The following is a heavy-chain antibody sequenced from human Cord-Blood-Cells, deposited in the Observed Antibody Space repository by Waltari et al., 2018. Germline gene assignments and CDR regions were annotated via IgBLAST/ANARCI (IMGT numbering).Heavy chain of an antibody. Sequence: QVQLQESGPGLVKPSETLSLTCTVSGGSISSYYWSWIRQPPGKGLEWIGYIYYSGSTNYNPSLKGRVNISVDTSKNQFSLKLSSVTAADTAVYYCARRGYSGYDFDYWGQGTLVTVSS. D-gene: IGHD5-12*01. V-gene: IGHV4-59*08. CDR3: ARRGYSGYDFDY. J-gene: IGHJ4*02. CDR1: GGSISSYY. CDR2: IYYSGST.